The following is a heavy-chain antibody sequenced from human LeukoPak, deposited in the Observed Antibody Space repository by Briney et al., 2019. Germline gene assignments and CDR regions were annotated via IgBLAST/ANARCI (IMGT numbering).Heavy chain of an antibody. V-gene: IGHV3-48*02. Sequence: PGGSLRLSCAASGFTFSSYSMNWVRQAPGKGLEWVSYISSSSSTIYYADSVKGRFTISRDNAKNSLYLQMNSLRDEDTAVYYCARDYYGSGKKSFDYWGQGTLVTVSS. CDR3: ARDYYGSGKKSFDY. J-gene: IGHJ4*02. CDR2: ISSSSSTI. D-gene: IGHD3-10*01. CDR1: GFTFSSYS.